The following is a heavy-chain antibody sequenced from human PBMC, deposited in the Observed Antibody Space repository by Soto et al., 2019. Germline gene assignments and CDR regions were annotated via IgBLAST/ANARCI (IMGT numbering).Heavy chain of an antibody. D-gene: IGHD2-15*01. Sequence: QLQLQESGPGLVMPSETLSLTCTVSGGSISSTSYYWGWIRQPPGKGLEWIGSIYYSGSTYYNASLKSRVTISRDTSKNHFSLRLTSLTAADTAVYYCASIKLNNIGVTMVESNGHFDYWGQGKLVTVSS. J-gene: IGHJ4*02. CDR2: IYYSGST. CDR3: ASIKLNNIGVTMVESNGHFDY. V-gene: IGHV4-39*01. CDR1: GGSISSTSYY.